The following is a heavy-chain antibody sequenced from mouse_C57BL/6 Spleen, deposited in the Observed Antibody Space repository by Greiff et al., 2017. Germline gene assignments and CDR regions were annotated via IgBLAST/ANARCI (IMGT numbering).Heavy chain of an antibody. J-gene: IGHJ2*01. CDR3: TKSGQLTYFDY. CDR1: GYTFTDYE. Sequence: VQLQQSGAELVRPGASVTLSCKASGYTFTDYEMHWVKQTPVHGLEWIGAIDPENGGTAYNQKFKGKAILTADKSSRTAYIEFRSLTSEYSAFYYCTKSGQLTYFDYWGQGTTLTVSS. D-gene: IGHD3-2*02. CDR2: IDPENGGT. V-gene: IGHV1-15*01.